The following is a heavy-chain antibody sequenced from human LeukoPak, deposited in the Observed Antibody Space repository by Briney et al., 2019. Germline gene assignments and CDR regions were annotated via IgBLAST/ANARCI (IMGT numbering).Heavy chain of an antibody. J-gene: IGHJ4*02. V-gene: IGHV1-24*01. CDR1: GYTLTESS. CDR3: ATRVAAAGGFDY. D-gene: IGHD6-13*01. Sequence: GASVKVSCKVSGYTLTESSMHWVRQAPGKGLEWMGGFDPEDGETIYAQKFQGRVTMTEDTSTDTAYMELSSLRSEDTAVYYCATRVAAAGGFDYWGQGTLVTVSS. CDR2: FDPEDGET.